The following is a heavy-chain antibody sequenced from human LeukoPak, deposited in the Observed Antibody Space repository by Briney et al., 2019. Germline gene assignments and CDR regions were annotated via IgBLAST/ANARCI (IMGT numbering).Heavy chain of an antibody. D-gene: IGHD6-13*01. CDR1: GFTFSDAW. Sequence: GGSLRLSCAASGFTFSDAWMSWVRQAPGKGLEWVGRIKSKTDGGTTDYAAPVKGRFTISRDDSKNTLYLQMNSLKTEDTAVYYCAAETIAAGAFDIWGQGTMVTVSS. CDR3: AAETIAAGAFDI. CDR2: IKSKTDGGTT. J-gene: IGHJ3*02. V-gene: IGHV3-15*01.